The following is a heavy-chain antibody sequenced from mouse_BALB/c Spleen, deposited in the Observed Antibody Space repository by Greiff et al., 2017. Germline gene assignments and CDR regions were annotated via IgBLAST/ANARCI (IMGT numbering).Heavy chain of an antibody. V-gene: IGHV5-6*01. CDR2: ISSGGSYT. D-gene: IGHD2-2*01. Sequence: VQLKQSGGDLVKPGGSLKLSCAASGFTFSSYGMSWVRQTPDKRLEWVATISSGGSYTYYPDSVKGRFTISRDNAKNTLYLQMSSLKSEDTAMYYCARHNGYDGNYFDYWGQGTTLTVSS. CDR1: GFTFSSYG. CDR3: ARHNGYDGNYFDY. J-gene: IGHJ2*01.